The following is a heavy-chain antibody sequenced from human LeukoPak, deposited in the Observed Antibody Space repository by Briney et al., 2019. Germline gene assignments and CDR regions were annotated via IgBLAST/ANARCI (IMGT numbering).Heavy chain of an antibody. CDR2: IKSKTDGGTT. CDR3: TTRVISRGQGFRWDY. J-gene: IGHJ4*02. D-gene: IGHD3-22*01. V-gene: IGHV3-15*01. Sequence: PGGSLRLSCAASGFTFSNAWMSWVRQAPGKGLEWVGRIKSKTDGGTTDYAAPVKGRFTISRDDSKNTLYLQMNSLKTEDTAVYYCTTRVISRGQGFRWDYWGQGTLVTVSS. CDR1: GFTFSNAW.